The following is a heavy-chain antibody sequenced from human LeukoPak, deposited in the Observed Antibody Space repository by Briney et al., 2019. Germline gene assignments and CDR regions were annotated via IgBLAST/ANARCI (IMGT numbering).Heavy chain of an antibody. CDR2: IHPSGII. CDR1: GGSFSNYY. J-gene: IGHJ4*02. CDR3: SRGLDPYKSGLD. V-gene: IGHV4-34*01. Sequence: PSETLSLTCGVYGGSFSNYYCTWIRQSPGKGLEWIGEIHPSGIINYNPSLMSRVTLSLDTSMNQFSLRLTSMTAADTAVYFCSRGLDPYKSGLDWGQGTLVTVTS. D-gene: IGHD1-26*01.